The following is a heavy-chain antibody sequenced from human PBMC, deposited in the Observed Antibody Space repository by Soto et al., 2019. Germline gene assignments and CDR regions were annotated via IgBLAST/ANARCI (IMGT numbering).Heavy chain of an antibody. CDR1: GYTFTSYA. Sequence: QVQLVQSGDAVKKLGASVKVSCKASGYTFTSYAMHWVRQAPGQRLEWMGWINAGNGNTKYSQKFQGRVTITRDTSASTAYMELSSLRSEGTAVYYCASDLGYYDFWSPPAYWGQGTLVTVSS. D-gene: IGHD3-3*01. V-gene: IGHV1-3*01. J-gene: IGHJ4*02. CDR2: INAGNGNT. CDR3: ASDLGYYDFWSPPAY.